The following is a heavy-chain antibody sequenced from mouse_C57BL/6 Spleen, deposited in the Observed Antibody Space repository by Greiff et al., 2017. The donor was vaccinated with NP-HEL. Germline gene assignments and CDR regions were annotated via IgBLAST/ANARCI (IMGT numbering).Heavy chain of an antibody. CDR3: AREYYGSSHYFDY. CDR2: ISSGSSTI. D-gene: IGHD1-1*01. J-gene: IGHJ2*01. V-gene: IGHV5-17*01. CDR1: GFTFSDYG. Sequence: DVMLVESGGGLVKPGGSLKLSCAASGFTFSDYGMHWVRQAPEKGLEWVAYISSGSSTIYYADTVKDRFTISRDNAKNTLFLQMTSLRSEDTAMYYGAREYYGSSHYFDYWGQGTTLTVSS.